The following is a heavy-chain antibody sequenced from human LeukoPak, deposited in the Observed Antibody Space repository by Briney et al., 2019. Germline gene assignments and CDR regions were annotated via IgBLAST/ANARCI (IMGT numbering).Heavy chain of an antibody. Sequence: GGSLRLSCVASGFTFSSYWMHWVRHAPGKGLVWVSRINSDGSSTKCADSVKGRFTIYRDKAKNTLYLQMNSLRAENTAVYYCAALDHGHDYWGQGTLVTVSS. CDR1: GFTFSSYW. V-gene: IGHV3-74*01. CDR3: AALDHGHDY. CDR2: INSDGSST. J-gene: IGHJ4*02.